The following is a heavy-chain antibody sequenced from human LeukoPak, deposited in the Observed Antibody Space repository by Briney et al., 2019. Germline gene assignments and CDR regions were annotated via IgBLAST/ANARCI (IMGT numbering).Heavy chain of an antibody. CDR1: GFTFSSYA. CDR2: ISSNGGST. Sequence: GGSLRLSCAASGFTFSSYAMHWVRQAPGKGLEYVSAISSNGGSTYYANSVKGRFTISRDNSKNTLYLQMGSLRAEDTAVYYCAREGIVVVPAAIRGNWFDPWGQRTLVTVSS. D-gene: IGHD2-2*01. J-gene: IGHJ5*02. CDR3: AREGIVVVPAAIRGNWFDP. V-gene: IGHV3-64*01.